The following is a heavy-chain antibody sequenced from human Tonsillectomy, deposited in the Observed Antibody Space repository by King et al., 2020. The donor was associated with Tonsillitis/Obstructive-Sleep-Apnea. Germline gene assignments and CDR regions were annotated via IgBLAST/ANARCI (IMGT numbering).Heavy chain of an antibody. Sequence: VQLQQWGAGLLKPSETLSLTCAVYGGSFSGYYWSWIRQPPGKGLEWIGEINHSGSTNYNPSLKSRVTISVDTSKNQFSLKLSSVTAADTAVYYCARGPRCEIGGSCYSEVDYWGQGTLVTVSS. V-gene: IGHV4-34*01. D-gene: IGHD2-15*01. CDR2: INHSGST. J-gene: IGHJ4*02. CDR1: GGSFSGYY. CDR3: ARGPRCEIGGSCYSEVDY.